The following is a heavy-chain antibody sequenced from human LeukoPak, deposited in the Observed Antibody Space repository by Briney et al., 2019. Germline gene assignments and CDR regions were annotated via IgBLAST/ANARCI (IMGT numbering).Heavy chain of an antibody. Sequence: PSETLSLTCTVSGGSISDNSWGWVRQPPGKGLECIGYMFDRGSPNHHPSLHNRVTTSVDTSKNEFSLRLTSVTAADTAVYYCARRIQLWSYWHFDLWGRGTLVTVSS. CDR3: ARRIQLWSYWHFDL. CDR2: MFDRGSP. D-gene: IGHD5-18*01. CDR1: GGSISDNS. J-gene: IGHJ2*01. V-gene: IGHV4-4*09.